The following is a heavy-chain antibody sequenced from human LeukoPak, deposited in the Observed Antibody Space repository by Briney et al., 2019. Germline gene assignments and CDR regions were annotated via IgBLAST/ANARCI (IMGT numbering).Heavy chain of an antibody. J-gene: IGHJ4*02. CDR1: GFTFSSYG. CDR2: IWSDGSSK. CDR3: ARPTFSFDSSGYFDY. V-gene: IGHV3-33*01. D-gene: IGHD3-22*01. Sequence: GGSLILSCAASGFTFSSYGMHWVRQAPGKGLEWVAVIWSDGSSKHYADSVKGRFTISRDNSKNTLYLQMTSLRDEDTAVYYCARPTFSFDSSGYFDYWGQGTLVTVSS.